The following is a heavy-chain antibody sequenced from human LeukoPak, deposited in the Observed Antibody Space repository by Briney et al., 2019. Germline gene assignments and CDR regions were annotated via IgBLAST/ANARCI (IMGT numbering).Heavy chain of an antibody. CDR3: ARWDSAAAGLGFDY. D-gene: IGHD6-13*01. Sequence: PSETLSLTCTVSGGSISSSSYYWGWIREPPGKGLEWIGSIHYTGSTYYNPSLKSRVSISIDTSKNQFSLKLSSVTAADTVVYYCARWDSAAAGLGFDYWGQGTLVTVSS. CDR1: GGSISSSSYY. CDR2: IHYTGST. V-gene: IGHV4-39*07. J-gene: IGHJ4*02.